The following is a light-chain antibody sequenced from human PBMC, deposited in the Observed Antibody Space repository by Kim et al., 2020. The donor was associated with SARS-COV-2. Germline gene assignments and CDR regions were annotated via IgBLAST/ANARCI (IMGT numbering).Light chain of an antibody. CDR3: QQGYST. CDR2: GAS. CDR1: QSISTY. J-gene: IGKJ2*01. Sequence: DIQMTQSPSSLSASVGDRVTITCRASQSISTYLNWYQQKPGKAPKLLIYGASNLPSGVPSRFSVSGSETHFTLTISTLQPEDFGTYYCQQGYSTFGQGTKLEI. V-gene: IGKV1-39*01.